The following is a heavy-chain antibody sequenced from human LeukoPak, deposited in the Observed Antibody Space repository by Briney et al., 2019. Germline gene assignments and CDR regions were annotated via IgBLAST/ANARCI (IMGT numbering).Heavy chain of an antibody. CDR3: ARLEEDLTLGVAGYWFVP. J-gene: IGHJ5*02. CDR2: IYPGDFDT. V-gene: IGHV5-51*01. CDR1: GYSFTSYW. D-gene: IGHD3-16*01. Sequence: GESLKISCKGSGYSFTSYWIGWVRQMPGKGLEWMGIIYPGDFDTRYSPSFQGQVTISADKSINTAYLQWSSLRASDTAIYYCARLEEDLTLGVAGYWFVPWGQGTLVTVSS.